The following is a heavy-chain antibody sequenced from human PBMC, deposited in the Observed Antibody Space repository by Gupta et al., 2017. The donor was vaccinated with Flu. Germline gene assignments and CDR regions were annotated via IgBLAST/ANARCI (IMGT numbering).Heavy chain of an antibody. CDR2: ISSGSTSM. V-gene: IGHV3-21*01. J-gene: IGHJ6*02. CDR3: ARWKTISSMDV. Sequence: FTFSTYSMNWVRQAPGKGLEWVSSISSGSTSMSYADSVKGRFTISRDNAKNSLYLQMNSLRAEDTAVYYCARWKTISSMDVWGQGTTVTVSS. CDR1: FTFSTYS. D-gene: IGHD3-3*01.